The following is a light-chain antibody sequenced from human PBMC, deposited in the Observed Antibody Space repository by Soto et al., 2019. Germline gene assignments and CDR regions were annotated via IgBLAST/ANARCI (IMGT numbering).Light chain of an antibody. Sequence: DIQMTQSPSTLSASVGDRVTITRRASQSITIWLAWYQQKPGKAPKLLIFDASNLESGVPSRFSGSGSGTEFTLTISSLQPDDFATYYCQHYNSFSWTFGQGTKVEIK. CDR3: QHYNSFSWT. J-gene: IGKJ1*01. CDR1: QSITIW. CDR2: DAS. V-gene: IGKV1-5*01.